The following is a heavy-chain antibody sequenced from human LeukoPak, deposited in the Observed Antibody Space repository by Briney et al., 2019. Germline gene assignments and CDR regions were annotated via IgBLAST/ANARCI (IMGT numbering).Heavy chain of an antibody. CDR1: GGTFSSYA. CDR3: AGRAAHKGAAGTLFDY. CDR2: IIPIFGTA. Sequence: ASVKVSCKASGGTFSSYAISWVRQAPGQGLEWMGGIIPIFGTANYAQKFQGRVTITADESTSTAYMELSSLRSEDTAVYYCAGRAAHKGAAGTLFDYWGQGTLVTVSS. V-gene: IGHV1-69*13. J-gene: IGHJ4*02. D-gene: IGHD6-13*01.